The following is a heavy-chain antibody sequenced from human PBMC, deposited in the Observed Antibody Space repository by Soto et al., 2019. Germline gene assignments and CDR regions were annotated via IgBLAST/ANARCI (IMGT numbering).Heavy chain of an antibody. CDR3: ARGVATKTPTIQNWFDP. J-gene: IGHJ5*02. CDR1: GGTFSSYT. V-gene: IGHV1-69*02. Sequence: QVQLVQSGAELKKPGSSVKVSCKASGGTFSSYTISWVRQAPGQGLEWMGRIIPILCIANYAQKFQGRVTITADKSTSTAYMELSSLRSEDTAVYYCARGVATKTPTIQNWFDPWGQGTLVTVSS. D-gene: IGHD5-12*01. CDR2: IIPILCIA.